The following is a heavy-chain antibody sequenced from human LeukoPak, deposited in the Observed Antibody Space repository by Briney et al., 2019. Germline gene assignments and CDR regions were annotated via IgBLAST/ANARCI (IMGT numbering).Heavy chain of an antibody. CDR1: GYNFTRYW. V-gene: IGHV5-51*01. J-gene: IGHJ6*03. CDR3: ARHSYDSSDFHYMDV. D-gene: IGHD3-22*01. Sequence: GESLKISCKGSGYNFTRYWIGWVRQMPGKGLEWMGIIYPGDSDTRYSPSFQGQVTISADKSISTAYLQWSTLRASDTAIYYCARHSYDSSDFHYMDVWGKGTTVTISS. CDR2: IYPGDSDT.